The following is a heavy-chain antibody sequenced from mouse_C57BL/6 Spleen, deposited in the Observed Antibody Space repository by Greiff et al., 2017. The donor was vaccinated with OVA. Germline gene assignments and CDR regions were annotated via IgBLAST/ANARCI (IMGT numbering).Heavy chain of an antibody. CDR3: AREGYDGSPAY. D-gene: IGHD2-1*01. V-gene: IGHV5-17*01. CDR1: GFTFSDYG. J-gene: IGHJ3*01. CDR2: ISSGSSTI. Sequence: EVKVVESGGGLVKPGGSLKLSCAASGFTFSDYGMHWVRQAPEKGLEWVAYISSGSSTIYYTDTVKGRFTLSRDNAKNTLFLQRTSLRSEDTAMYYCAREGYDGSPAYWGQGTLVTVSA.